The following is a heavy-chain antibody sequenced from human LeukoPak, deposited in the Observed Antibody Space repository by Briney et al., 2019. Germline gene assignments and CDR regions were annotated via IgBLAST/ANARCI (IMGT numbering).Heavy chain of an antibody. Sequence: PSETLSLTCAVYGGSFIGYYWSWIRQPPWKGLDWIGEINHSGSTHYNTSLKSRVTISVDTSKNQLSLKLSSVTAADSAVYYCARRSYLSFGVDIRWFDPWGQGTLVSVSS. CDR3: ARRSYLSFGVDIRWFDP. V-gene: IGHV4-34*01. CDR1: GGSFIGYY. J-gene: IGHJ5*02. CDR2: INHSGST. D-gene: IGHD3-3*01.